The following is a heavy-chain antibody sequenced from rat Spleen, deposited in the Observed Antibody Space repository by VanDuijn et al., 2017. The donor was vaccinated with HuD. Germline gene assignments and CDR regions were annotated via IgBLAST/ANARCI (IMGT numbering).Heavy chain of an antibody. V-gene: IGHV5-29*01. CDR3: ARRRGQGSY. CDR1: GFTFSDYY. CDR2: ISYDGSST. J-gene: IGHJ2*01. Sequence: EVQLVESDGGLVQPGRSLKLSCAASGFTFSDYYMAWVRQAPTKGLEWVATISYDGSSTYYRDSVKGRFTVSRDNAKSTLYLQMDSLRSEDTATYYCARRRGQGSYWGQGVMVTVSS. D-gene: IGHD4-1*01.